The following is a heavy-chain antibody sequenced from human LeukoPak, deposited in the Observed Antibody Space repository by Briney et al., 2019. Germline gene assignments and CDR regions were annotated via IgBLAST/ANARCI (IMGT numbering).Heavy chain of an antibody. J-gene: IGHJ6*03. Sequence: PGGSLRLSCAVSGFTFTNYRMSWARQSPGKGLEWVANIYLDGSRAYYVDSVKGRFTISRDNAKNSLFLQMNSLSAEDTAVYYCGRAGPVTKDHFMDVWGKGTTVTVSS. V-gene: IGHV3-7*01. CDR1: GFTFTNYR. CDR2: IYLDGSRA. D-gene: IGHD2-2*01. CDR3: GRAGPVTKDHFMDV.